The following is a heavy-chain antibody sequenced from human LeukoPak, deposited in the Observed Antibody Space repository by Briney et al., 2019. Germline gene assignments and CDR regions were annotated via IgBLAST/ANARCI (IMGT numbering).Heavy chain of an antibody. CDR2: ISWNGGST. CDR1: GFTFDDYG. J-gene: IGHJ4*02. Sequence: PGGSLRLSCAASGFTFDDYGMSWVRQAPGKGLEWVSSISWNGGSTGYADSVKGRFTISRDNAKNSLYQQMNSLRDEDTALYYCATWYRGSPGVLLYWGQGTLVTVSS. CDR3: ATWYRGSPGVLLY. V-gene: IGHV3-20*04. D-gene: IGHD1-26*01.